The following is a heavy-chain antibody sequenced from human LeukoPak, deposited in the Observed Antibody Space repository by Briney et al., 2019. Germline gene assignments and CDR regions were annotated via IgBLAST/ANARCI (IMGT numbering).Heavy chain of an antibody. D-gene: IGHD6-13*01. Sequence: SVKVSCKASGGTFSSYAISWVRQAPGQGLEWMGGIIPIFGTANYAQKFQGRVTITADESTSTAYMELSSLRSEDTAVYYCARELPPSIAAAPPLGMDVWGQGTTVTVSS. J-gene: IGHJ6*02. CDR1: GGTFSSYA. CDR3: ARELPPSIAAAPPLGMDV. V-gene: IGHV1-69*13. CDR2: IIPIFGTA.